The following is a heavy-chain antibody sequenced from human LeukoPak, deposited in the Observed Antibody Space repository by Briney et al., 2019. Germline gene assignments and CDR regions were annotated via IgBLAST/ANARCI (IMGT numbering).Heavy chain of an antibody. V-gene: IGHV1-18*01. D-gene: IGHD1-1*01. Sequence: ASVKVSCKASGYTFTSFPMYWVRQAPGQGLEWMGWISADNGNTQYAQKFQGRVTMTTDTSTSTAYMELRSLTSDDAAVYYCARDWNDSDRAYYFDNWGQGTLVTVSS. CDR1: GYTFTSFP. CDR3: ARDWNDSDRAYYFDN. CDR2: ISADNGNT. J-gene: IGHJ4*02.